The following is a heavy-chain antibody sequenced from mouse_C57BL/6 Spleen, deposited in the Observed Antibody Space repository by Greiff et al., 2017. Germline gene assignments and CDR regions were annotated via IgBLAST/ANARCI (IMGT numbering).Heavy chain of an antibody. CDR1: GYTFTSYW. V-gene: IGHV1-55*01. J-gene: IGHJ2*01. CDR2: IYPGSGST. Sequence: QVQLQQPGAELVKPGASVKMSCKASGYTFTSYWITWVKQRPGQGLEWIGDIYPGSGSTNYNEKFKSKATLTADTSSSTAYMQLSSLTSEDSAVYYCARSREPTIGDYWGQGTTLTVSS. D-gene: IGHD2-14*01. CDR3: ARSREPTIGDY.